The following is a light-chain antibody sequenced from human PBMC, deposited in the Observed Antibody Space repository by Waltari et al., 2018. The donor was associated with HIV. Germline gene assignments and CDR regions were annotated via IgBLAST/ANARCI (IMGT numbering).Light chain of an antibody. Sequence: QTVVTQEPSFSVSPGGTVTLTCCLSSGSVPTSYYPSWYQQTPGQAPRTLIYSTNIRSSGVPDRFSGSILGNKAALTITGAQADDESDYYCVLYMGSGISVFGGGTKLTVL. CDR3: VLYMGSGISV. CDR1: SGSVPTSYY. V-gene: IGLV8-61*01. CDR2: STN. J-gene: IGLJ3*02.